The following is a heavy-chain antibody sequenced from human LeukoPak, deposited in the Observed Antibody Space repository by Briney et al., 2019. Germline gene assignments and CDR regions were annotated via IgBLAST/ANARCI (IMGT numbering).Heavy chain of an antibody. J-gene: IGHJ5*02. CDR1: GYSISSGYY. CDR3: ARDLGPNSSGYYYTHNWFDP. V-gene: IGHV4-38-2*02. CDR2: IYHSGST. D-gene: IGHD3-22*01. Sequence: SETLSLTCAVSGYSISSGYYWGWIRQPPGKGLEWIGSIYHSGSTYYNPSLKSRVTISVDTSKNQFSLKLSSVTAADTAVYYCARDLGPNSSGYYYTHNWFDPWGQGTLATVSS.